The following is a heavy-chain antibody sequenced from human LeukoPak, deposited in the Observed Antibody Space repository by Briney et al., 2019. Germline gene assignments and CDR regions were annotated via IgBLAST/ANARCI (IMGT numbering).Heavy chain of an antibody. CDR3: ANFPHSGWWYWPYGMDV. D-gene: IGHD6-19*01. Sequence: GGSLRLSCAASGFTFSSYGMHWVRQAPGKGLEWVAVISYDGSNKYYADSVKGRFTISRDNSKNTLYLQMNSLRAEDTAVYYCANFPHSGWWYWPYGMDVWGQGTTVTVSS. CDR2: ISYDGSNK. V-gene: IGHV3-30*18. CDR1: GFTFSSYG. J-gene: IGHJ6*02.